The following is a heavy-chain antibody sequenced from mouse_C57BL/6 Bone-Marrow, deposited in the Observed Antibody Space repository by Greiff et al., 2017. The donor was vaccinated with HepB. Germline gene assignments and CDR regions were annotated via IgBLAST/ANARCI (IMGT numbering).Heavy chain of an antibody. CDR1: GYTFTGYW. D-gene: IGHD1-1*02. Sequence: QVQLQQSGAELVKPGASVKLSCKASGYTFTGYWMHWVKQRPGQGLEWIGYINPSSGYTKYNQKFKDKATLTADKSSTTAYMQLSSLTYEDSAVYYCARWGWGSWFAFWGQGTLVTVSA. CDR3: ARWGWGSWFAF. J-gene: IGHJ3*01. V-gene: IGHV1-7*01. CDR2: INPSSGYT.